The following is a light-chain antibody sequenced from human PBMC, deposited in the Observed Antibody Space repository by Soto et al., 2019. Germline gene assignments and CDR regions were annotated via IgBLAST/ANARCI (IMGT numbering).Light chain of an antibody. V-gene: IGLV2-14*03. J-gene: IGLJ3*02. CDR3: CSYTSSSTRV. CDR2: DFS. CDR1: SSNVGAYDY. Sequence: QSVLTQPASVSGSPGQMITISCTGTSSNVGAYDYVPWYQQHPDKAPKLMIYDFSNRPSGVADRFSGSKSVTAATLTISGRQADDEDEYYCCSYTSSSTRVFGAGTKLTVL.